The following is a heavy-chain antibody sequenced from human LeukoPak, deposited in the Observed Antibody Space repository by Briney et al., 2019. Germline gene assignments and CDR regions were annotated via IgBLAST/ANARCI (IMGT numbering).Heavy chain of an antibody. V-gene: IGHV1-18*01. CDR3: ARDRQLGV. Sequence: EASVTVSCKASGYTFTNYGVTWVRQAPGQGLEWMGWISTYNGNTNYAQRLQGRVTMTTDTSTNTAYMELRSLRSDDTAVYYCARDRQLGVWGQGTTVTVSS. CDR2: ISTYNGNT. J-gene: IGHJ6*02. D-gene: IGHD6-13*01. CDR1: GYTFTNYG.